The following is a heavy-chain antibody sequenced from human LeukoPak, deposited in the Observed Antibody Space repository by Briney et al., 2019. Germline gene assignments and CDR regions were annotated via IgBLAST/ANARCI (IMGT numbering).Heavy chain of an antibody. D-gene: IGHD6-13*01. J-gene: IGHJ4*02. V-gene: IGHV1-18*01. CDR3: ARDGHSSSWAY. Sequence: ASVKVSCKASGYTFTSYGFNWMRQAPGQGLEWMGWISAYNGNTNYAQKLQGRVTMTTGTSTSTAYMELRSLRSDDTAVYYCARDGHSSSWAYWGQGTLVTVSS. CDR1: GYTFTSYG. CDR2: ISAYNGNT.